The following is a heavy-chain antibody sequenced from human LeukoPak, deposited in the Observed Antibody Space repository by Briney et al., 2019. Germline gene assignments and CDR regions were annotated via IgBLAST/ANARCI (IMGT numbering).Heavy chain of an antibody. V-gene: IGHV4-34*01. J-gene: IGHJ4*02. CDR1: DGSLINYY. CDR2: ISHGGIT. D-gene: IGHD2-2*01. CDR3: GIFMDVVPGSMS. Sequence: PSQTLSLTCGVYDGSLINYYCHWIRQAPGKGLEWIGEISHGGITKHNPSLKSRVTMSQDTSKRQFSLKMNSMTAADTGVYYCGIFMDVVPGSMSWGLGTLVTVSS.